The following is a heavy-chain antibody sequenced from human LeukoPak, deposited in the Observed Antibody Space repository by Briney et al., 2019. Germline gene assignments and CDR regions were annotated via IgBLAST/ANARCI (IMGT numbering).Heavy chain of an antibody. CDR1: GGSFSGYY. CDR2: INHSGST. Sequence: PSETLSLTCAVYGGSFSGYYWSWIRQPPGKGLEWIGEINHSGSTNYNPSLKSRVTISVDTSKNQFSLKLSSVTAADTAVYYCARGTLVLRFLEWRGPTPNWFDPWGQGTLVTVSS. V-gene: IGHV4-34*01. J-gene: IGHJ5*02. CDR3: ARGTLVLRFLEWRGPTPNWFDP. D-gene: IGHD3-3*01.